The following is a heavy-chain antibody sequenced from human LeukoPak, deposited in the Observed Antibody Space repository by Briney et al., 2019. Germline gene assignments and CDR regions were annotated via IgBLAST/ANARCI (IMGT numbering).Heavy chain of an antibody. V-gene: IGHV3-7*01. CDR1: GFTFSSYG. J-gene: IGHJ4*02. CDR3: ARIGYSSSSFDY. CDR2: INQDGSVK. D-gene: IGHD6-6*01. Sequence: GRSLRLSCAASGFTFSSYGMHWVRQAPGKGLEWVANINQDGSVKYYVDSVKGRFTISRDNAKNSQYLEMNSLRAEDTGVYYCARIGYSSSSFDYWGQGTLVAVSS.